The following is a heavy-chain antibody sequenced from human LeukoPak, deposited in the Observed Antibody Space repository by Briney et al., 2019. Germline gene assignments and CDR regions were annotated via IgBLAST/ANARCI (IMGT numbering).Heavy chain of an antibody. CDR2: ISAYNGNT. J-gene: IGHJ4*02. CDR1: GYTFTSYY. D-gene: IGHD3-16*02. CDR3: ARYVAGELSGFDY. V-gene: IGHV1-18*04. Sequence: ASVKVSCKASGYTFTSYYMHWVRQAPGQGLEWMGWISAYNGNTNYAQKLQGRVTMTTDTSTSTAYMELRSLRSDDTAVYYCARYVAGELSGFDYWGQGTLVTVSS.